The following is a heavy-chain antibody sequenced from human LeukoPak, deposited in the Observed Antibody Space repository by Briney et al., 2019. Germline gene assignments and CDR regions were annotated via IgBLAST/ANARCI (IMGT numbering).Heavy chain of an antibody. CDR3: AGSGWGLRTPFDY. J-gene: IGHJ4*02. CDR1: GFTFSRYW. D-gene: IGHD4-17*01. Sequence: GGSLRLSCAASGFTFSRYWMSWVRQAPGKGLEWVANINQGGSEQYYVDSVKGRFTISRDNAKNSLYLQMNSLRAEDTAVYYCAGSGWGLRTPFDYWGQGTLVTVSS. V-gene: IGHV3-7*02. CDR2: INQGGSEQ.